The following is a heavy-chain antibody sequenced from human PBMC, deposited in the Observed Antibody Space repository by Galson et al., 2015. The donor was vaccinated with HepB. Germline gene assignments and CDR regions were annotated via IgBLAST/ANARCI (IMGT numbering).Heavy chain of an antibody. CDR2: MNPNSGNT. V-gene: IGHV1-8*01. D-gene: IGHD6-19*01. CDR3: ARRKFSSGWYGIDY. J-gene: IGHJ4*02. Sequence: SVKVSCKASGYTFTSYAINWVRQATGQGLEWMGWMNPNSGNTGYAQKFQGRVTMTRNTSISTAYMELSSLRSEDTAVYYCARRKFSSGWYGIDYWGQGTLVTVSS. CDR1: GYTFTSYA.